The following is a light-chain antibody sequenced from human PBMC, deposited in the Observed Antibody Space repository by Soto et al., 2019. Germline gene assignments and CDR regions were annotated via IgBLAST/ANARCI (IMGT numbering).Light chain of an antibody. Sequence: TQSPATRSVYTGERVTLSCRSSQSVNKYLAWYRQKPGQPPRLLIYDASYRATGIPDGFSGSGSGTDFTLTISSLEPEDFAVYYCQPLSDWPPIPFAHGARLEI. CDR2: DAS. J-gene: IGKJ5*01. CDR1: QSVNKY. V-gene: IGKV3-11*01. CDR3: QPLSDWPPIP.